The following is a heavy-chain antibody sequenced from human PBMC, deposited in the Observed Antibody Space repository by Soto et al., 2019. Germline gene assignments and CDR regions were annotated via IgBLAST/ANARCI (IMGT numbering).Heavy chain of an antibody. CDR2: IYYSGST. CDR3: ARVRMRYGSGSRYFDY. Sequence: SETLSLTCTVSGGSISSGDYYWSWIRQPPGKGLEWIGYIYYSGSTYYNPSLKSRVTISVDTSKNQFSLKLSSVTAADTAVYYCARVRMRYGSGSRYFDYWGQGTLVTVSS. J-gene: IGHJ4*02. V-gene: IGHV4-30-4*01. CDR1: GGSISSGDYY. D-gene: IGHD3-10*01.